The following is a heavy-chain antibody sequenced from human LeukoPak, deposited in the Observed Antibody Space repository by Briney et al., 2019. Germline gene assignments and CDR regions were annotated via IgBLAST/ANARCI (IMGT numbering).Heavy chain of an antibody. CDR2: INWNGGST. CDR3: ARVYQLRFLEWLSPDAFDI. J-gene: IGHJ3*02. D-gene: IGHD3-3*01. CDR1: GFTFDDYG. Sequence: GGSLRLSCAASGFTFDDYGMSWVRQAPGKGLEWVSGINWNGGSTGYADSVKGRFTISRDNAKNSLYLQMNSLRAEDTAVYYCARVYQLRFLEWLSPDAFDIWGQGTMVTVSS. V-gene: IGHV3-20*04.